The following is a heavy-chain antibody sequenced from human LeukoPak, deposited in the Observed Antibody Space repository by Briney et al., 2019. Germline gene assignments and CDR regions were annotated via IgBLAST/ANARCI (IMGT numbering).Heavy chain of an antibody. CDR2: IIPILGIA. V-gene: IGHV1-69*04. Sequence: ASVKVSCKASGGTFSSYAISWVRQAPGQGLEWMGRIIPILGIANYAQKFQGRVTITADKSTSTAYMELSSLRSEDMAAYYCARARGGPAPEFDYWGQGTLVTVSS. J-gene: IGHJ4*02. CDR1: GGTFSSYA. D-gene: IGHD1-26*01. CDR3: ARARGGPAPEFDY.